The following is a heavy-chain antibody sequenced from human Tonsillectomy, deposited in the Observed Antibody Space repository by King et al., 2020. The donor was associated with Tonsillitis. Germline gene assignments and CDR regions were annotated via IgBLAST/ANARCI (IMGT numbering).Heavy chain of an antibody. CDR3: ATYHSGSPSHDALDD. D-gene: IGHD6-25*01. J-gene: IGHJ3*01. V-gene: IGHV3-23*04. CDR1: GFTFSTYA. CDR2: INGNGRST. Sequence: VQLVESGGGLVQPGGSLRLACEGSGFTFSTYALTWVRQAPGKGLEWVSAINGNGRSTYSADSVEGRFTISRDNSKNTLFLQMNSLRAEDTAVYYCATYHSGSPSHDALDDWGQGTIVTVCS.